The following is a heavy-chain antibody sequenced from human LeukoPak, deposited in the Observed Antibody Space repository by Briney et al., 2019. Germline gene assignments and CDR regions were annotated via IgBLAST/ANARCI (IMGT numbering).Heavy chain of an antibody. CDR1: GGSISSYY. CDR3: ARAFGGDWGSYREFDY. D-gene: IGHD3-16*02. CDR2: IYYSGST. V-gene: IGHV4-59*01. Sequence: SETLSLTCTVSGGSISSYYWSWIRQPPGKGLEWIGYIYYSGSTNYNASLKSRVTISVDTSKNQFSLKLSSVTAEDAAVYYCARAFGGDWGSYREFDYWGQGTLVTVSS. J-gene: IGHJ4*02.